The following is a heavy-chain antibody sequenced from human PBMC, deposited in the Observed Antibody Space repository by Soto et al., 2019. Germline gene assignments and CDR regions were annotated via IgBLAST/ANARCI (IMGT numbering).Heavy chain of an antibody. V-gene: IGHV3-20*04. CDR1: GFTFDDYG. J-gene: IGHJ6*02. D-gene: IGHD6-19*01. CDR2: INWNGGST. CDR3: ARGGSVAGNYYYYGMDV. Sequence: EVQLVESGGGVVRPGGSLRLSCAASGFTFDDYGMSWVRQAPGKGLEWVSGINWNGGSTGYADSVKGRFTISRDNAKNPLYLQMNSLRAEDTALYYCARGGSVAGNYYYYGMDVWGQGATVTVSS.